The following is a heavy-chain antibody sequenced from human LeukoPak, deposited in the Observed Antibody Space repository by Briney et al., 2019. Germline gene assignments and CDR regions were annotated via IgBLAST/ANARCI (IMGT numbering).Heavy chain of an antibody. V-gene: IGHV3-48*03. D-gene: IGHD4-17*01. CDR2: ISSSGSTI. CDR1: GFTFSSYE. J-gene: IGHJ4*02. Sequence: GGSLRLSCAASGFTFSSYEMNWVRQPPGRGLEWVSYISSSGSTIYYADSVKGRFTISRDNAKNSLYLQMNSLRAEDTAFYYCAREGMTTVTAFDYWGQGTLVTVSS. CDR3: AREGMTTVTAFDY.